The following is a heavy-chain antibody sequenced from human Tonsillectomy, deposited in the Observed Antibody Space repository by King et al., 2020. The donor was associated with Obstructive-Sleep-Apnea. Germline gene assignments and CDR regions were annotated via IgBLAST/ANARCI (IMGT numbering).Heavy chain of an antibody. CDR1: EYSFTSYW. CDR3: ASLDTAIATGYFDY. Sequence: QLVQSGAEVKKPGESLKISCKGSEYSFTSYWIAWVRQMPGKGLEWMGIIYPGDSDTRYSPSFQGQVAISADKSISTAYLQWIGLKATDTAMYYCASLDTAIATGYFDYWGQGTLVTVSS. J-gene: IGHJ4*02. CDR2: IYPGDSDT. V-gene: IGHV5-51*01. D-gene: IGHD5-18*01.